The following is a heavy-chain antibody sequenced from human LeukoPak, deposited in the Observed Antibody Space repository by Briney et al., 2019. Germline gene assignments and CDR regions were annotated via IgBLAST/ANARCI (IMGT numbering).Heavy chain of an antibody. J-gene: IGHJ5*02. CDR1: GDSIGTSGYY. CDR2: ISYSGST. Sequence: SETLSLTCTVSGDSIGTSGYYWGWIRQPPGKGLEWIGSISYSGSTYYNPSLKSPVTISVDTSKTHFSLKLISLTAADTAVYYCARIIIYDNVSPWGQGTLVTVSS. CDR3: ARIIIYDNVSP. V-gene: IGHV4-39*02. D-gene: IGHD3-16*01.